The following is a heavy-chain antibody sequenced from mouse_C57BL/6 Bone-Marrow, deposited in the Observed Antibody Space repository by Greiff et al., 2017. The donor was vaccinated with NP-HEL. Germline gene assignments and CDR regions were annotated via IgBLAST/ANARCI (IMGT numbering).Heavy chain of an antibody. CDR2: IDPSDSET. J-gene: IGHJ3*01. CDR1: GYTFTSYW. D-gene: IGHD1-1*01. V-gene: IGHV1-52*01. Sequence: QVQLQQPGAELVRPGSSVKLSCKASGYTFTSYWMHWVKQRPIQGLEWIGNIDPSDSETHYNQKFKDKATLTLDKSSSTAYMQLSSLTSEDSAVYYCATHYYGTAWFAYWGQGTLVTVSA. CDR3: ATHYYGTAWFAY.